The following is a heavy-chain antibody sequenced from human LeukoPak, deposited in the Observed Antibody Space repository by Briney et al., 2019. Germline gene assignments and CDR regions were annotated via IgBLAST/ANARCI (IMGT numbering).Heavy chain of an antibody. J-gene: IGHJ4*02. CDR1: GFTFSSYG. Sequence: GGSLRLSCAASGFTFSSYGMHWVRQAPGKGLEWVAVISYDGMNKYYADSVKGRFTISRDNAKNTLYLQMNSLRPEDTAVYYCASDVGYWGQGTLVTVSS. V-gene: IGHV3-30*19. CDR2: ISYDGMNK. D-gene: IGHD1-26*01. CDR3: ASDVGY.